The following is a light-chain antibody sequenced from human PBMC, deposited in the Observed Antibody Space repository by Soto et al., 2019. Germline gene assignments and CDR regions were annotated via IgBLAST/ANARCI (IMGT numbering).Light chain of an antibody. CDR2: DAS. V-gene: IGKV3-11*01. Sequence: EIVMTHSPATLSVSPGERATLSFRASQSVSSDLVWYQQKPGQAPRLLIYDASNRATGIPARFSGSGSGTDFTLTISSLEPEDFAVYYCQQFSSYPLTFGGGTKVDI. CDR3: QQFSSYPLT. CDR1: QSVSSD. J-gene: IGKJ4*01.